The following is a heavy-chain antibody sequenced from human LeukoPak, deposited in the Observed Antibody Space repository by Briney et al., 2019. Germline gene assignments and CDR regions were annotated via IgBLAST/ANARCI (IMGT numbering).Heavy chain of an antibody. CDR1: GGSISSGGYS. V-gene: IGHV4-30-4*07. Sequence: MPSETLSLTCAVSGGSISSGGYSWSWIRQPPGKGLEWIGYIYYSGSTYYNPSLKSRVTISVDTSKNQFSLKLSSVTAADTAVYYCAREKARQNWFDPWGQGTLVTVSS. J-gene: IGHJ5*02. D-gene: IGHD6-6*01. CDR3: AREKARQNWFDP. CDR2: IYYSGST.